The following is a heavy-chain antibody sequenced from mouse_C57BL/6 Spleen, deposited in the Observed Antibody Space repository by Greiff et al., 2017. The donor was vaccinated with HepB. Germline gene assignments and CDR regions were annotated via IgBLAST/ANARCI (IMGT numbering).Heavy chain of an antibody. V-gene: IGHV2-2*01. D-gene: IGHD1-1*01. Sequence: VQLQQSGPGLVQPSQSLSITCTVSGFSLTSYGVHWVRQSPGKGLEWLGVLWSGGSTDYNAAFISRLSISKDNSKSQVFFKMNSLQADDTAIYYCARMANYYGSSYGYYYAMDYWGQGTSVTVSS. CDR2: LWSGGST. J-gene: IGHJ4*01. CDR1: GFSLTSYG. CDR3: ARMANYYGSSYGYYYAMDY.